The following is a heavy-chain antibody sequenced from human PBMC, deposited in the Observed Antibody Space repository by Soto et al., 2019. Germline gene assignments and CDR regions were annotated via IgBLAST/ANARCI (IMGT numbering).Heavy chain of an antibody. V-gene: IGHV4-61*01. CDR3: VRELGLTARADDKYYYYALEV. CDR1: GVSVSNRTHY. D-gene: IGHD3-22*01. CDR2: LYYGGT. J-gene: IGHJ6*02. Sequence: PSETLSLTCEVSGVSVSNRTHYWTWIRQPPGKGLEWIGFLYYGGTNYNPSLKSRLTIALYTSKNQISLNLSSVTAADTAVYYCVRELGLTARADDKYYYYALEVWGQGTTVTVAS.